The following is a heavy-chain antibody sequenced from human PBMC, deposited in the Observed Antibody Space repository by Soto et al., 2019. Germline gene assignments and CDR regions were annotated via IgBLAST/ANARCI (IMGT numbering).Heavy chain of an antibody. CDR2: IYPGDSDT. D-gene: IGHD4-4*01. J-gene: IGHJ6*02. V-gene: IGHV5-51*01. Sequence: PGESLKISCKGSGYSFTSYWIGWVRQMPGKGLEWMGIIYPGDSDTRYSPYFQGQATISADKSISTAYLQWSSLKASDTAMYYCARHATVTTRGHYYYYGMDVWGQGTTVTVSS. CDR3: ARHATVTTRGHYYYYGMDV. CDR1: GYSFTSYW.